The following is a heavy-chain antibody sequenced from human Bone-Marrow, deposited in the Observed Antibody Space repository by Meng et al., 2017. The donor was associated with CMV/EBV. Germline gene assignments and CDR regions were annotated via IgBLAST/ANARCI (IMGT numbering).Heavy chain of an antibody. V-gene: IGHV3-21*04. D-gene: IGHD3-3*01. CDR2: ISSSSTYI. CDR3: AQSGYYFVSDY. CDR1: GFTFSTYA. Sequence: GESLKISCAVSGFTFSTYALNWVRQAPGKGLEWVSTISSSSTYIYYADSVRGRFTVSRDNAKNPLYLQMNSLRAEDTAVYYCAQSGYYFVSDYWGQGTLVTVSS. J-gene: IGHJ4*02.